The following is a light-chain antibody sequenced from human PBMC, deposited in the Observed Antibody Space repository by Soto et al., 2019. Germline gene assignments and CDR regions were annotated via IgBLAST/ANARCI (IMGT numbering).Light chain of an antibody. CDR2: DAS. CDR1: QNVNNW. CDR3: QQYNSYSWT. J-gene: IGKJ1*01. V-gene: IGKV1-5*01. Sequence: DIQMTQSPSTLSASVGDSVTITCRASQNVNNWVAWYQQKPGKAPRFLIYDASSLESGVPSRFSGSGSGTDFTLTISSLQPDDFATYYCQQYNSYSWTFGQGTKVDIK.